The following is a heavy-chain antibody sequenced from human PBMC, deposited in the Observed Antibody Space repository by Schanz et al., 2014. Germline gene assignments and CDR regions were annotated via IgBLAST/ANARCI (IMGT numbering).Heavy chain of an antibody. CDR1: GFTFTNYA. D-gene: IGHD6-19*01. V-gene: IGHV3-23*01. J-gene: IGHJ4*02. Sequence: EVQLLESGGGLVKPGGSLRLSCAASGFTFTNYAMSWVRQAPGKGLEWVSLISDSGDTAYYADSVKGRFTISRDNFKNTLYLQMNSLRVEDTAVYYCAASSGWHPSTDYWGQGTLVTVSS. CDR3: AASSGWHPSTDY. CDR2: ISDSGDTA.